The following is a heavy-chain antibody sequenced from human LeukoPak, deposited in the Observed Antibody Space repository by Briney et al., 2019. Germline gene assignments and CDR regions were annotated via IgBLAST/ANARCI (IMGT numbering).Heavy chain of an antibody. CDR1: GGSISSSSYY. CDR2: IYYSGST. CDR3: ARGVLRYFDWPYYMDV. V-gene: IGHV4-39*01. J-gene: IGHJ6*03. D-gene: IGHD3-9*01. Sequence: SETLSLTCTVSGGSISSSSYYWGWIRQPPGKGLEWIGSIYYSGSTYYNPSLKSRVTISVDTSKNQFSLKLSSVTAADTAVYYCARGVLRYFDWPYYMDVWGKGTTVTISS.